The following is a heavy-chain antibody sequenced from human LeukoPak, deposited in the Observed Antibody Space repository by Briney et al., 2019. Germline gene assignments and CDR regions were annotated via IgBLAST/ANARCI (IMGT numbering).Heavy chain of an antibody. J-gene: IGHJ6*02. Sequence: ASVKVSCKASGYTFTAYYMHWVRQAPGQGLEWMGWINPNSGGKTYAQKLQGRVTMTTDKSTSTAYMELRSLRSDDTAVYYCARVKGGYCSSTSCYDYYYYGMDVWGQGTTVTVSS. V-gene: IGHV1-2*02. CDR1: GYTFTAYY. D-gene: IGHD2-2*01. CDR2: INPNSGGK. CDR3: ARVKGGYCSSTSCYDYYYYGMDV.